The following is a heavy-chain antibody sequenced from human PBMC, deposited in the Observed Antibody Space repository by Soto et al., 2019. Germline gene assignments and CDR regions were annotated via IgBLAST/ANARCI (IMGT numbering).Heavy chain of an antibody. CDR1: GYTFTSYG. CDR3: ARSSGTYPPSRYYYGLDV. J-gene: IGHJ6*02. Sequence: QVQLVQSGPEVKKPGASVKVSCKASGYTFTSYGFSWGRQAPGQGLEWMGWISAHNGDTIYAQKFQDRITMTTDTSTNPAYLELRSLKSGDTAVFYCARSSGTYPPSRYYYGLDVWGQGTTVTVS. V-gene: IGHV1-18*01. CDR2: ISAHNGDT. D-gene: IGHD1-26*01.